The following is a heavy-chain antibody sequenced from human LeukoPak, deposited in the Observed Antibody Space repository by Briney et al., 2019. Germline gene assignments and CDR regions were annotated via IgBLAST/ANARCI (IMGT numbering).Heavy chain of an antibody. D-gene: IGHD3-22*01. CDR1: GFTFSSYA. J-gene: IGHJ3*02. CDR3: AKDRCGYYYDSSGSGYAFDI. CDR2: ISWNSCSI. Sequence: SLTLSCAASGFTFSSYAMLWVRHAPGKGLEWVTGISWNSCSIIYAVCVKARFTISRDNAKNSLYLQMDSLRAEDRALYYCAKDRCGYYYDSSGSGYAFDIWGQGTMVTVSS. V-gene: IGHV3-9*01.